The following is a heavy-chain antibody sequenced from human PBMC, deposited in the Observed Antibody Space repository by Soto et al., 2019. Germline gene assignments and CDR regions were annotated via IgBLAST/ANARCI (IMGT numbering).Heavy chain of an antibody. CDR2: INPSGCST. D-gene: IGHD1-26*01. Sequence: ASVKVSCKAYGYTFTSYYMHWVRQAPGQGLERIGIINPSGCSTSYAQKFQGRVTMTRDTSTITVYMELSSLRSEDTAVYYCASTSTGSYSPIDAFGIWGQGTMVTVSS. V-gene: IGHV1-46*01. J-gene: IGHJ3*02. CDR1: GYTFTSYY. CDR3: ASTSTGSYSPIDAFGI.